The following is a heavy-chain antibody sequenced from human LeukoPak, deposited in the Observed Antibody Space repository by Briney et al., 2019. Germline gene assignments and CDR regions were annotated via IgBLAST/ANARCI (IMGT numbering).Heavy chain of an antibody. CDR2: IKEDGSEK. Sequence: GGSLRLSCAASGFTFSNYWMTWVRQAPGKGLEWVANIKEDGSEKFYVDSVKGRFTIFRDNAKKSLYLQMNSLRVEDTGLYYCARDESGPADWGQGTLVTVSS. CDR3: ARDESGPAD. V-gene: IGHV3-7*01. D-gene: IGHD3-3*01. CDR1: GFTFSNYW. J-gene: IGHJ4*02.